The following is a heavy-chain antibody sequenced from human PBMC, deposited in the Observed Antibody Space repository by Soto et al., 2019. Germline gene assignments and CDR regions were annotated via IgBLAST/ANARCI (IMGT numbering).Heavy chain of an antibody. D-gene: IGHD6-19*01. V-gene: IGHV3-30-3*01. J-gene: IGHJ6*02. CDR3: TSGRDSGWSYFYYYGVDV. Sequence: QVQLVESGGGVVQPGRSLRLSCAVSGFNFRGYAMHWVRQAPGKGLEWLAVISYDGGNQYYADSLKGRLTVSRDNTKNTLYLQMTSLTPEDTAVYYCTSGRDSGWSYFYYYGVDVWGQGTTVTVSS. CDR2: ISYDGGNQ. CDR1: GFNFRGYA.